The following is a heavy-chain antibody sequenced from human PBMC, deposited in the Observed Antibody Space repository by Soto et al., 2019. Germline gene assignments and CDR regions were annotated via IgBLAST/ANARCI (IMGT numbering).Heavy chain of an antibody. CDR3: ASGPCGGDFQLYYYYGMDV. V-gene: IGHV1-69*01. J-gene: IGHJ6*02. CDR1: GGTFSSYA. Sequence: QVQLVQSGAEVKKPGSSVKVSCKASGGTFSSYAISWVRQAPGQGLEWMGGVIPIFGTANYAQKFQGRVTITADESTSTAYMELSSLRSEDTAVYYCASGPCGGDFQLYYYYGMDVWGQGTTVTVSS. D-gene: IGHD2-21*02. CDR2: VIPIFGTA.